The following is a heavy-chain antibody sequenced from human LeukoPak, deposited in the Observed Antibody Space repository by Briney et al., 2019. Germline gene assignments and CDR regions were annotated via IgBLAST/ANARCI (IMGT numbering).Heavy chain of an antibody. D-gene: IGHD4-17*01. V-gene: IGHV4-31*03. CDR1: GGSISSGAHY. Sequence: SETLSLTCTVSGGSISSGAHYWSWIRQHPGKGLEWIGYIFYSGNTYYNPSLKSRVTISVDTSKHQFSLNLSSVTAADTAVYYCARVNRGNGNYLSYYFDYWGQGTLVTVSS. CDR3: ARVNRGNGNYLSYYFDY. J-gene: IGHJ4*02. CDR2: IFYSGNT.